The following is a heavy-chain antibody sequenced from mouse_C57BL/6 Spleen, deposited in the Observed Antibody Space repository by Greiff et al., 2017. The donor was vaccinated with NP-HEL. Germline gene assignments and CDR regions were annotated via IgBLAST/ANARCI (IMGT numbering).Heavy chain of an antibody. Sequence: VQLQQSGAELVKPGASVKLSCKASGYTFTSYWMHWVKQRPGQGLEWIGMIHPNSGSTNYNEKFKSKATLTVDKSSSTAYMQLSSLTSEDSAVYYCARWGSLAMDYWGQGTSVTVSS. CDR1: GYTFTSYW. V-gene: IGHV1-64*01. CDR3: ARWGSLAMDY. J-gene: IGHJ4*01. CDR2: IHPNSGST.